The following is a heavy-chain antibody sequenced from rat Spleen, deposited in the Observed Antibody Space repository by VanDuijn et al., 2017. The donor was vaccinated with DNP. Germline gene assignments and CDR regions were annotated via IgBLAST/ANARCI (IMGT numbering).Heavy chain of an antibody. CDR3: ARHDYGGLRPMDA. CDR1: GFTFSDYN. CDR2: ISYDGSRT. Sequence: EVQLVESGGGLVQPGRSLKLSCAASGFTFSDYNMAWVRQAPQKGLEWVATISYDGSRTYYRDSVKGRFTISRDNAKSTLNLQMDSLRSEDTATYYCARHDYGGLRPMDAWGQGTSVTVSS. V-gene: IGHV5-7*01. J-gene: IGHJ4*01. D-gene: IGHD1-11*01.